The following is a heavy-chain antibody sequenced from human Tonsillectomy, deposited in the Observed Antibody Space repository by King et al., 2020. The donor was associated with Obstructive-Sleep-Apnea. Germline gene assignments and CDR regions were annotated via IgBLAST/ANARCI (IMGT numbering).Heavy chain of an antibody. D-gene: IGHD5-18*01. J-gene: IGHJ4*02. Sequence: VQLVESGGGLVQPGRSLRVSCTVSGFTLGDYAMSWFRQAPGKGLEWVGFIRSRAYGGTPEYAASVKGRFTISRDDSKSIAYLQMNSLKTEDTAMYYCSRGSPWIQPSWGQGTLVAVSS. CDR1: GFTLGDYA. V-gene: IGHV3-49*03. CDR2: IRSRAYGGTP. CDR3: SRGSPWIQPS.